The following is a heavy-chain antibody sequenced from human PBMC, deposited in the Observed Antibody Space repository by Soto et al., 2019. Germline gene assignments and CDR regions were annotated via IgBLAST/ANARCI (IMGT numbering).Heavy chain of an antibody. CDR1: GGSISSYY. CDR3: ARQVWFGELSPYTHFDY. D-gene: IGHD3-10*01. J-gene: IGHJ4*02. Sequence: SETLSLTCTVSGGSISSYYWSWIRQPPGKGLEWIGYIYYSGSTNYNPSLKSRVTISEDTSKNQFSLKLSSVTAADTAVYYCARQVWFGELSPYTHFDYWARQPWPPSPQ. CDR2: IYYSGST. V-gene: IGHV4-59*08.